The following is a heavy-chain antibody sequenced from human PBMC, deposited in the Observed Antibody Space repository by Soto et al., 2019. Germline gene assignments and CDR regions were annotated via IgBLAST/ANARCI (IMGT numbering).Heavy chain of an antibody. CDR2: ISYDGSNK. D-gene: IGHD5-12*01. Sequence: LXLSFAAGQFTFTNYARHFVPQAPAKGLEWVSIISYDGSNKYYADSVKDRFTISRDNSKNTLYLQMNSLRAEDTAVYYCAKTRGYEPYYYGLDVWGQGTMVTVSS. V-gene: IGHV3-30*18. CDR3: AKTRGYEPYYYGLDV. J-gene: IGHJ6*02. CDR1: QFTFTNYA.